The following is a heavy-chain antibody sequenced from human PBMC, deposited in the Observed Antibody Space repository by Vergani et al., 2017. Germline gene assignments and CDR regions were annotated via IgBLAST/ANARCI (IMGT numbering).Heavy chain of an antibody. V-gene: IGHV3-30*03. D-gene: IGHD5-18*01. J-gene: IGHJ4*02. CDR1: GFTFSSYG. Sequence: QVQLVESGGGVVQPGRSLRLSCAASGFTFSSYGMHWVRQAPGKGLEWVAVISYDGSNKYYVDSVKGRFTISRDNAKNSLYLQMNSLRAEDTAVYYCARTLSTAMVPYYFDYWGQGTLVTVSS. CDR3: ARTLSTAMVPYYFDY. CDR2: ISYDGSNK.